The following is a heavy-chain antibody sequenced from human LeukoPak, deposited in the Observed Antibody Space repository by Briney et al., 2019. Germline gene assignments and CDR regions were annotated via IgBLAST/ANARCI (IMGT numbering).Heavy chain of an antibody. CDR1: GYSISSGYY. J-gene: IGHJ4*02. Sequence: PSETLSLTXTVSGYSISSGYYWGWIRQPPGKGLEWIGSIYHSGSTYYNPSLKSRVTISVDTSKNQFSLKLSSVTAADTAVYYCARTEVVPAASDYWGQGTLVTVSS. V-gene: IGHV4-38-2*02. D-gene: IGHD2-2*01. CDR2: IYHSGST. CDR3: ARTEVVPAASDY.